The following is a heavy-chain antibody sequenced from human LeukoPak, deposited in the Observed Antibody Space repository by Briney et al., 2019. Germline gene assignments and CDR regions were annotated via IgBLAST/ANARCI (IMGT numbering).Heavy chain of an antibody. CDR2: IYYSGST. J-gene: IGHJ3*01. CDR3: ATGDFYAPGIFPPNTPDV. Sequence: SETLSLTCTVSGGSISSHYWSWIRQPPGKGLEWIGYIYYSGSTNYNPSLKSRVTISVDTSKNQFSLNLSSVTAADTAVYYCATGDFYAPGIFPPNTPDVWGQGTMVSVSS. CDR1: GGSISSHY. V-gene: IGHV4-59*11. D-gene: IGHD3-10*01.